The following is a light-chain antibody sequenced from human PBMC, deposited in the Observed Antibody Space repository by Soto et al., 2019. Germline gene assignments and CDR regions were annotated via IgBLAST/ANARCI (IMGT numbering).Light chain of an antibody. J-gene: IGKJ1*01. V-gene: IGKV3-15*01. CDR1: QSVSSN. CDR3: QQYDNAPQT. Sequence: VVMTQSPATLSVSPGERATLSCRASQSVSSNLAWYQQKPGQAPRLLIYGASTRATGIPARFSGSGSGAEFTLTISSLQSEDFAVYYCQQYDNAPQTFGQGTKVDIK. CDR2: GAS.